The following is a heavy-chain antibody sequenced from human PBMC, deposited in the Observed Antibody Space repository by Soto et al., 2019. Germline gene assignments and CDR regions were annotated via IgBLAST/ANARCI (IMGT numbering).Heavy chain of an antibody. V-gene: IGHV1-69*13. CDR3: ASTVGATRWFDP. CDR2: IIPIFGTA. Sequence: ASVKVSCKASGGTFSSYAISWVRQAPGQGLEWMGGIIPIFGTANYAQKFQGRVTITADESTSTAYIELSSLRSEDTAVYYCASTVGATRWFDPWGQGTLVTVSS. D-gene: IGHD1-26*01. J-gene: IGHJ5*02. CDR1: GGTFSSYA.